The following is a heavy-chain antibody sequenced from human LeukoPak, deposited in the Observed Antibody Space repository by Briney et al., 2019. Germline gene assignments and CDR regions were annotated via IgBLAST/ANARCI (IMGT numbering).Heavy chain of an antibody. CDR2: IYSGGST. V-gene: IGHV3-53*01. D-gene: IGHD3-3*01. Sequence: PGGSLRLSCAASGFTFSSNYMSWVRQAPGKGLEWVSVIYSGGSTYYADSVKGRFTISRDNSKNTLYLQMNSLRAEDTAVYYCARVFGAASYYYYMDVWGKGTTVTVSS. J-gene: IGHJ6*03. CDR1: GFTFSSNY. CDR3: ARVFGAASYYYYMDV.